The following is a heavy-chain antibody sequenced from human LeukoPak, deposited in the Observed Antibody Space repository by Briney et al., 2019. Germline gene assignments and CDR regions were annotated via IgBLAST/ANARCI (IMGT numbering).Heavy chain of an antibody. CDR3: ARLFDAFDI. CDR2: IYYSGRT. V-gene: IGHV4-59*08. Sequence: NPSETLFLTCTVSGGSISSYYWSWIRQPPGKGLEWIGYIYYSGRTQQNPPLKNRDTITVHMSKNQFSLNLSSVTAADTAVYYCARLFDAFDIWGQGTMVTVSS. J-gene: IGHJ3*02. CDR1: GGSISSYY.